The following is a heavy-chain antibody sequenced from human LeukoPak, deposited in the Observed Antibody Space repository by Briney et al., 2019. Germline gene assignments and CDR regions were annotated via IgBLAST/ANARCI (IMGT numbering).Heavy chain of an antibody. D-gene: IGHD1-1*01. Sequence: SETLSLTCAVYGGSFSGYFWSWIRQPPGKGLEWIGEINHSGSTNYNPSLKSRVTISVDTSKNQVSLKLSSVTAADTAVYYCARENRTTDYWGQGTLVTVSS. V-gene: IGHV4-34*01. CDR3: ARENRTTDY. CDR1: GGSFSGYF. CDR2: INHSGST. J-gene: IGHJ4*02.